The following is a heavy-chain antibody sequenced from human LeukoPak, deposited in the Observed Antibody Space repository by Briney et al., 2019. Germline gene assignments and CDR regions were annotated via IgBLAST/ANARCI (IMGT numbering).Heavy chain of an antibody. CDR3: ARVTPFGGY. J-gene: IGHJ4*02. CDR2: IKQDGSEK. CDR1: GFIFSSYW. V-gene: IGHV3-7*03. D-gene: IGHD3-16*01. Sequence: GGSPRLSCAASGFIFSSYWMSWVRQAPGKGLEWVANIKQDGSEKNYVDSVKGRFTISRDNAKNSLYLQMNSLRDEDTAVYYCARVTPFGGYWGQGTLVTVSS.